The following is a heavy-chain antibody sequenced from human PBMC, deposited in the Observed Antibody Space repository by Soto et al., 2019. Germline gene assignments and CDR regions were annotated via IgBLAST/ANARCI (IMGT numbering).Heavy chain of an antibody. V-gene: IGHV4-59*08. CDR2: IYYSGST. CDR3: ARQSRMIVVSPRFDY. Sequence: QVQLQESGPGLVKPSETLSLTCTVSGGSISSYYWSWIRQPPGKGLEWVGHIYYSGSTNYNPSLESRVTISVDPSKNQFSLSLTSVTAADTAVYYCARQSRMIVVSPRFDYWGQGTLVTVSS. CDR1: GGSISSYY. J-gene: IGHJ4*02. D-gene: IGHD3-22*01.